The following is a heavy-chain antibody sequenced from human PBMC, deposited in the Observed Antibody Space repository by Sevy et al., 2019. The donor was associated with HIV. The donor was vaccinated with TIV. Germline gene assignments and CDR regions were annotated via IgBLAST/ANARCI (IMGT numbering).Heavy chain of an antibody. Sequence: SETLSLTCTVSGGSISSYYWSWIRQPPGKGLEWIGYIYYSGSTNYNPSLKSRVTISVDTSKNQFSLKLSSVTAAGTAVYYCASGSDYGYSSGWYWEEAFDIWGQGTMVTVSS. CDR2: IYYSGST. J-gene: IGHJ3*02. CDR1: GGSISSYY. V-gene: IGHV4-59*01. CDR3: ASGSDYGYSSGWYWEEAFDI. D-gene: IGHD6-19*01.